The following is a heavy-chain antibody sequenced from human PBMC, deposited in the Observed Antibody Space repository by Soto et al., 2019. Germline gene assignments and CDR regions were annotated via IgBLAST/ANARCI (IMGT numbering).Heavy chain of an antibody. V-gene: IGHV1-69*19. CDR1: ESIFTKSG. CDR3: ASLRSDCGGGTCSGSF. Sequence: QLVQSGAEVKKPDSSVKVSCKASESIFTKSGVTWVRQAPGQGLEWMGGMNPTVRTTHYVQRFQGRLKICVDASRTTGNMGLTNLTPDDTAVYYCASLRSDCGGGTCSGSFWGQGTLVTVSS. CDR2: MNPTVRTT. J-gene: IGHJ4*02. D-gene: IGHD2-15*01.